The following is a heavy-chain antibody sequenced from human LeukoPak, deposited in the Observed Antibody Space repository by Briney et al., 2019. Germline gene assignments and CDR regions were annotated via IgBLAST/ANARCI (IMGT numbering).Heavy chain of an antibody. CDR1: GGSISSSSYY. CDR3: ARTLHLYYYDSSGSPTNYFFDY. J-gene: IGHJ4*02. D-gene: IGHD3-22*01. Sequence: SETLSLTCTVSGGSISSSSYYWGWIRQPPGKGLEWIGYIYDNGNTKYNPSLKSRVTISVDTSKNQFFLKLSSVTAADTAVYYCARTLHLYYYDSSGSPTNYFFDYWGQGTLVTVSS. V-gene: IGHV4-61*05. CDR2: IYDNGNT.